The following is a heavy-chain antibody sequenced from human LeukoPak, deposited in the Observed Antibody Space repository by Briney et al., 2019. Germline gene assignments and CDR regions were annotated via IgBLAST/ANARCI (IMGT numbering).Heavy chain of an antibody. Sequence: SETLSLTCTVSGGSISSGSYYWSWIRQPAGKGLEWIGRIHSSGSTNYNPSLKSRVTISLDTSKNQFSLKLSSVTAADTAVYYCASPKSGTHNSNFDYWGQGTLVTVSS. CDR1: GGSISSGSYY. CDR2: IHSSGST. V-gene: IGHV4-61*02. J-gene: IGHJ4*02. CDR3: ASPKSGTHNSNFDY. D-gene: IGHD1-1*01.